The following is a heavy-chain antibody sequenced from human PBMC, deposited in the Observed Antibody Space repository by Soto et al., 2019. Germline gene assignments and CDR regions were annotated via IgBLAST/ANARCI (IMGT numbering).Heavy chain of an antibody. CDR3: ARVEYTYNYRGLDY. D-gene: IGHD3-16*01. CDR1: GGSFRGYY. CDR2: IDQSGST. V-gene: IGHV4-34*01. J-gene: IGHJ4*02. Sequence: SETLSLTCAVYGGSFRGYYWTWIRQPPGKGLEWIGEIDQSGSTNYNPSLKSRVTISVDTSKNQFSLKLASVTAADTAVYYCARVEYTYNYRGLDYWGQGTLVTVS.